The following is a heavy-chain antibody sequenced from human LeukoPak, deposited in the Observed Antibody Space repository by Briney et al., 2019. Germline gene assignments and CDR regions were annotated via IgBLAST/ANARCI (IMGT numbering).Heavy chain of an antibody. CDR1: GFTFSGHN. Sequence: GGSLRLSCAATGFTFSGHNMNWVRQAPGKGLEWISFVSISSGTIYYADSVKGRFRISRDNAKSSLDLEMNSLRAEDTAVYYCARAMSTFGGVRNYFDSWGQGTLVTVSS. D-gene: IGHD3-16*01. CDR2: VSISSGTI. CDR3: ARAMSTFGGVRNYFDS. V-gene: IGHV3-48*04. J-gene: IGHJ4*02.